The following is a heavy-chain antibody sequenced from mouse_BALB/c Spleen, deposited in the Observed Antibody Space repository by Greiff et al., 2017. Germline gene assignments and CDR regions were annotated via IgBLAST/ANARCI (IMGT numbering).Heavy chain of an antibody. J-gene: IGHJ3*01. Sequence: VQLKESGPSLVKPSQTLSLTCSVTGDSFTSGYWNWIRKFPGNKLEYMGYISYSGSTYYNPSHKSRISITRDTSKNQYYLQLNSLTTEDTATYYCASDGNYGGLAYWGQGTLVTVSA. CDR2: ISYSGST. CDR1: GDSFTSGY. CDR3: ASDGNYGGLAY. V-gene: IGHV3-8*02. D-gene: IGHD2-1*01.